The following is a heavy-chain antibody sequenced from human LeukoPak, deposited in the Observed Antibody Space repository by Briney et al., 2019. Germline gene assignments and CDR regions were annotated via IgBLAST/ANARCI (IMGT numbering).Heavy chain of an antibody. CDR2: INTDGSIT. J-gene: IGHJ4*02. CDR3: ARADSSGYYYLTY. V-gene: IGHV3-74*01. Sequence: PGGSLRLSCAASGFTFSDYWIHWVRQAPGKGLVWVSRINTDGSITNYADSVKGRFTISRDNAKNTPYLQMNSLRAEDTAVYYCARADSSGYYYLTYWGQGTLVSVSS. D-gene: IGHD3-22*01. CDR1: GFTFSDYW.